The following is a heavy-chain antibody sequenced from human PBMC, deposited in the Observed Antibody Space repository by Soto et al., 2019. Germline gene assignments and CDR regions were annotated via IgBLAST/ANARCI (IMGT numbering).Heavy chain of an antibody. J-gene: IGHJ4*02. V-gene: IGHV3-30*18. CDR1: GFIFSSYG. CDR3: AKALGELSPESFDY. CDR2: ISYDGSNK. D-gene: IGHD3-16*02. Sequence: QVQLVESGGGVVQPGKSLRLSCAGSGFIFSSYGMHRVRQAPGKGLGWVAFISYDGSNKYYGDSVKGRVTISRDNSKNTQDLQINSLRVEDTAVYFCAKALGELSPESFDYWGQGTLVTVSS.